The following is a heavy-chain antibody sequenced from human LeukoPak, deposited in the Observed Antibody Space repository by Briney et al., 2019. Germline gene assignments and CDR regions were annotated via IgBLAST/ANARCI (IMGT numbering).Heavy chain of an antibody. CDR2: IYTSGST. D-gene: IGHD3-16*02. V-gene: IGHV4-4*07. CDR1: GGSISSYY. Sequence: SETLSLTCTVSGGSISSYYWSWIRQPAGKGLEWIGRIYTSGSTNYNPSLKSRVTMSVDTSKNQFSLKLSSVTAADTAVYYCARDTGYDDYVWGSYPSGYFDYWGQGTLVTVSS. CDR3: ARDTGYDDYVWGSYPSGYFDY. J-gene: IGHJ4*02.